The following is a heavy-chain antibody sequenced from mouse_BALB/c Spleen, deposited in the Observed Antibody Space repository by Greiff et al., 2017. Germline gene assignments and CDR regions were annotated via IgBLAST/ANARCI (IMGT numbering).Heavy chain of an antibody. CDR3: ARHPDPY. CDR1: GYTFTSYT. Sequence: VKLQESAAELARPGASVKMSCKASGYTFTSYTMHWVKQRPGQGLEWIGYINPSSGYTEYNQKFKDKTTLTADKSSSTAYMQLSSLTSEDSAVYYCARHPDPYWGQGTLVTVSA. V-gene: IGHV1-4*02. J-gene: IGHJ3*01. CDR2: INPSSGYT.